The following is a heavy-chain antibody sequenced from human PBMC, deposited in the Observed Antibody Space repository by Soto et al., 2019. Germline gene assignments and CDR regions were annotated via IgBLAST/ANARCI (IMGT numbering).Heavy chain of an antibody. CDR1: GGSISSGGYY. D-gene: IGHD3-22*01. CDR3: ARAQGGWLLLPFDY. CDR2: IYYSGST. Sequence: SETLSLTCTVSGGSISSGGYYWSWIRQHPGKGLEWVGYIYYSGSTYYNPSLKSRVTISVDTSKNQFSLKLSSVTAADTAVYYCARAQGGWLLLPFDYWGQGTRVTVPS. V-gene: IGHV4-31*03. J-gene: IGHJ4*02.